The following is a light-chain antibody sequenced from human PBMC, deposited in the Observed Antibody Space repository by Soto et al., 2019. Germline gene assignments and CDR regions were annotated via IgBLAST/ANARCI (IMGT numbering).Light chain of an antibody. J-gene: IGKJ1*01. Sequence: DIPMTQSPSSLSASVGDRVTITCRASQDISNYLGWYQQKSGKVPKLLIYAASTLQSGVPSRFSGSGSGTDFTLTISSLQPEDVATYYCQKYNSVPWTFGQGTKVEIK. CDR1: QDISNY. CDR3: QKYNSVPWT. CDR2: AAS. V-gene: IGKV1-27*01.